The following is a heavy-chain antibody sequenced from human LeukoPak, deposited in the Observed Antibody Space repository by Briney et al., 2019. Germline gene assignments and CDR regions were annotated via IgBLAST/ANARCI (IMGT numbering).Heavy chain of an antibody. Sequence: PGGSLRLSCAASGFTFSDYYMSWIRQAPGKGLEWVSYISSSGSFIYYADSVKGRFTISRDNAKNSLYLHMNSLRAEDTALYYCAREPYYDNSGYSPDYWGQGTLVTVSS. D-gene: IGHD3-22*01. CDR3: AREPYYDNSGYSPDY. J-gene: IGHJ4*02. CDR2: ISSSGSFI. CDR1: GFTFSDYY. V-gene: IGHV3-11*04.